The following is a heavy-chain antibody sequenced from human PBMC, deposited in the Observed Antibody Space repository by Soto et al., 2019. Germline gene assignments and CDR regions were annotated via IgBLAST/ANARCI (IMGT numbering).Heavy chain of an antibody. CDR1: GYTFTSYY. CDR3: ARTAGSEEARRFAAFDI. J-gene: IGHJ3*02. CDR2: INPSGGST. V-gene: IGHV1-46*01. D-gene: IGHD6-6*01. Sequence: ASVKVSCKASGYTFTSYYMHWVRQAPGQGLEWMGIINPSGGSTSYAQKFQGRVTMTRDTSTSPVYMELSSLRSEDTAVYYCARTAGSEEARRFAAFDIWGKCTMGT.